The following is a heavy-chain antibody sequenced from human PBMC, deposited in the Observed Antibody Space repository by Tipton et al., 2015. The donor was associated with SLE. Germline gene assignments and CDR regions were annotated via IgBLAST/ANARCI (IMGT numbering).Heavy chain of an antibody. D-gene: IGHD2-21*01. CDR3: ARVAYCGGDCSFHGMDV. CDR1: GGSISSGGYS. V-gene: IGHV4-30-2*01. J-gene: IGHJ6*02. Sequence: LSLTCAVSGGSISSGGYSWSWIRQPPGKGLEWIGYIYHSGSTYYNPSLKSRVTISVDRSKNQFSLKLSSVTAADTAVYYCARVAYCGGDCSFHGMDVWGQGTTVTVSS. CDR2: IYHSGST.